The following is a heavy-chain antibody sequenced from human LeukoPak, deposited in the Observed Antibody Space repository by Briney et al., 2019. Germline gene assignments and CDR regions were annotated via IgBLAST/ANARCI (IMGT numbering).Heavy chain of an antibody. CDR1: GGSISSSSYY. D-gene: IGHD3-22*01. CDR2: IYYSGST. CDR3: ARQSYYDSSGSRWFDP. J-gene: IGHJ5*02. V-gene: IGHV4-39*01. Sequence: SETLSLTCTVSGGSISSSSYYWGWIRQPPGEGLEWIGSIYYSGSTYYNPSLKSRVTISVDTSKNQFSLKLSSVTAADTAVYYCARQSYYDSSGSRWFDPWGQGTLVTVSS.